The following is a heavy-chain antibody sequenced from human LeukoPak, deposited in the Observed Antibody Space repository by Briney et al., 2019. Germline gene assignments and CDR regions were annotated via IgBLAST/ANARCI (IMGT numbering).Heavy chain of an antibody. D-gene: IGHD1-14*01. CDR3: ARREAVLTGYFDY. CDR2: IYYSGST. CDR1: GGSISSGGYY. V-gene: IGHV4-31*03. Sequence: SQTLSLTCTVSGGSISSGGYYWSWIRQHPGKGLEWIGYIYYSGSTYYNPSLKSRVTISLDTSKIHFSLKLSSVTAADTAVYYCARREAVLTGYFDYWGQGTLVTVSS. J-gene: IGHJ4*02.